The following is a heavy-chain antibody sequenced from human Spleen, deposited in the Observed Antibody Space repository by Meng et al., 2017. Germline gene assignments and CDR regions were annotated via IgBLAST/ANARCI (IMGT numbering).Heavy chain of an antibody. D-gene: IGHD2-21*01. Sequence: QPQLQESGPGLVKPPEALSLTCSVSGGSISTSGYYWGWIRQAPGKGLEWIGYIHHSGSAYYNPSLKSRVSISVDTSKNQFSLNLNSMTAADTAVYYCASFDHIPRRNYFDYWGQGTLVTVSS. CDR1: GGSISTSGYY. J-gene: IGHJ4*02. V-gene: IGHV4-30-4*08. CDR2: IHHSGSA. CDR3: ASFDHIPRRNYFDY.